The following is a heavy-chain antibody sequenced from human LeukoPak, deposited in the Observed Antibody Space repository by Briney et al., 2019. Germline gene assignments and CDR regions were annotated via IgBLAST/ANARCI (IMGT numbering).Heavy chain of an antibody. CDR2: IYYSGRT. J-gene: IGHJ1*01. Sequence: SETLSLACTIFGDSVSRSDSYWDWIRQPPGKGLEWIGTIYYSGRTYYSPSLKSRVTLSIDMSNNQFSLILSSVTAADTALYSCARRRYYDSSGYLEWGQGTLVTVSS. CDR1: GDSVSRSDSY. V-gene: IGHV4-39*01. D-gene: IGHD3-22*01. CDR3: ARRRYYDSSGYLE.